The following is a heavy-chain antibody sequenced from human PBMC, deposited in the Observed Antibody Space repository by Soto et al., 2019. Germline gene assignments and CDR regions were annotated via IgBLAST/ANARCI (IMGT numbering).Heavy chain of an antibody. CDR1: GFTFTSYA. Sequence: GGSLRLSCAVSGFTFTSYAMTWVRQAPGKGLEWVSAISGSGGSEFYADSVKGRFTISRDNSKNTLYLQMKSLRAEDTALYYCAKGDTPMITEYYPMDVWGQGTKVTVYS. D-gene: IGHD5-18*01. V-gene: IGHV3-23*01. CDR3: AKGDTPMITEYYPMDV. J-gene: IGHJ6*02. CDR2: ISGSGGSE.